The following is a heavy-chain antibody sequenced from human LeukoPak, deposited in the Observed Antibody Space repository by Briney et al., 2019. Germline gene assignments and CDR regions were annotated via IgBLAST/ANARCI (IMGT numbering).Heavy chain of an antibody. J-gene: IGHJ6*02. CDR1: GGSISSYY. V-gene: IGHV4-59*01. D-gene: IGHD3-9*01. CDR3: ARDVGYYDILTGYPHWYYYGMDV. CDR2: IYYSGST. Sequence: SETLSLTCTVSGGSISSYYWSWIRQPPGKGLEWIGYIYYSGSTNYNPSPKSRVTISVDTSKNQFSLKLSSVTAADTAVYYCARDVGYYDILTGYPHWYYYGMDVWGQGTTVTVSS.